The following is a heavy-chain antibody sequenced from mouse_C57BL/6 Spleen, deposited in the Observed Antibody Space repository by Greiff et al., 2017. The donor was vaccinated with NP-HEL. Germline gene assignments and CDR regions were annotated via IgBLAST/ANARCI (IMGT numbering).Heavy chain of an antibody. CDR2: ISDGGSYT. CDR1: GFTFSSYA. J-gene: IGHJ3*01. V-gene: IGHV5-4*01. CDR3: ARDRGYSSLFAY. D-gene: IGHD2-5*01. Sequence: EVQVVESGGGLVKPGGSLKLSCAASGFTFSSYAMSWVRQTPEKRLEWVATISDGGSYTYYPDNVKGRFTISRDNAKNNLYLQMSHLKSEDTAMYYCARDRGYSSLFAYWGQGTLVTVSA.